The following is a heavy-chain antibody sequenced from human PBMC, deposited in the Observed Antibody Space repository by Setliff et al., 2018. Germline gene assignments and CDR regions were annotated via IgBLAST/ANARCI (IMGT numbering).Heavy chain of an antibody. CDR1: GFTFSSYA. D-gene: IGHD2-15*01. Sequence: PGGSLRLSCAASGFTFSSYAMSWVRQAPGKGLEWVSVIYSGGSSTYYADSVKGRFTISRDNSKNTLYLQMNSLRPEDTAVYYRARTCSGSGCYAGLESWGQGTPVTVSS. CDR2: IYSGGSST. J-gene: IGHJ4*02. V-gene: IGHV3-23*03. CDR3: ARTCSGSGCYAGLES.